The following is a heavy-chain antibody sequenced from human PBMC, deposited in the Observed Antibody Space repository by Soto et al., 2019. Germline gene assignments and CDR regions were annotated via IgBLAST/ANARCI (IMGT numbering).Heavy chain of an antibody. J-gene: IGHJ4*02. CDR1: GGTFSSYA. CDR2: IIPIFGTA. CDR3: AREGDCSSPSCHPYFDY. V-gene: IGHV1-69*06. Sequence: QVQLVQSGAEVKKPGSSVKVSCKASGGTFSSYAISWVRQAPGQGLEWMGGIIPIFGTANYAQKFQGRVTITADKSTSTAYMELSSLRSEDTAVYYCAREGDCSSPSCHPYFDYWGQGTLVTVSS. D-gene: IGHD2-2*01.